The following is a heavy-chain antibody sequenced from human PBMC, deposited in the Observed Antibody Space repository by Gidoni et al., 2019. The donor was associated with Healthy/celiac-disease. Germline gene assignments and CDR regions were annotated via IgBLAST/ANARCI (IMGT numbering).Heavy chain of an antibody. CDR3: AKAWGERSQPPTYDY. Sequence: EVQLLESGGGLVQPGGSLRLSRAAAGFTFSSYAMSWVRQAPGKGLEWVSAISGSGGSTYYAESVKGRFTISRDNSKNTLYLQMNSLRAEDTAVYYCAKAWGERSQPPTYDYWGQGTLVTVSS. CDR1: GFTFSSYA. D-gene: IGHD3-16*01. J-gene: IGHJ4*02. CDR2: ISGSGGST. V-gene: IGHV3-23*01.